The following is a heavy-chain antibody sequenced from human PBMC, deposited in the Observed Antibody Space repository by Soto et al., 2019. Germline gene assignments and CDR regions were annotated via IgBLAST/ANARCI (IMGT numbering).Heavy chain of an antibody. CDR3: AKDGSLGLWASGGWFVP. D-gene: IGHD5-18*01. CDR1: GLTFEDYT. J-gene: IGHJ5*02. V-gene: IGHV3-43*01. CDR2: ISWDGGST. Sequence: GGSLRLSCAASGLTFEDYTMHWVRQAPGKGLEWVSLISWDGGSTYYADSVKGRFTISRDNSKSSLYLQMNSLRTEDTALYYCAKDGSLGLWASGGWFVPWGPGTLLAV.